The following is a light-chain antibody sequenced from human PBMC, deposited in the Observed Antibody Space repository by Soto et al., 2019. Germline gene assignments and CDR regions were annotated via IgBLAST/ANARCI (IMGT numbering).Light chain of an antibody. CDR3: QQYNSYSGT. V-gene: IGKV1-5*03. J-gene: IGKJ1*01. CDR1: QSISSW. CDR2: KAS. Sequence: DIQMTQSPSTVSASVGDRVTITCRASQSISSWLAWYQQKPGKAPKLLIYKASSLESGVPSRFSGSGSGTEFTLTISSLQPDDFATYYCQQYNSYSGTFDQGTKVEIK.